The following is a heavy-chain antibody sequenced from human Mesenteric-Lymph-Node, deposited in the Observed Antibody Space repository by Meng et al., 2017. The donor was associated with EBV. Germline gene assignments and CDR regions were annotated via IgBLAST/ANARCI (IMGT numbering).Heavy chain of an antibody. CDR3: ARVNGDPDY. V-gene: IGHV1-69*01. D-gene: IGHD4-17*01. Sequence: QVQLVQSGAEVRKPGSSVKVSCKSSGDTFSSHPISWVRQTPGQGLEWVGGTVPLVGSAVYAQKFQGRVTITADESTTTAFMELRSLTSEDTAVYYCARVNGDPDYWGQGTLVTVSS. CDR1: GDTFSSHP. J-gene: IGHJ4*02. CDR2: TVPLVGSA.